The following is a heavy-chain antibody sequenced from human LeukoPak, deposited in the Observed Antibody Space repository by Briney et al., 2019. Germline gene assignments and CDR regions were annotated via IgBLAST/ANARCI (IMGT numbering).Heavy chain of an antibody. Sequence: SETLSLTCAVSGGSISSGGYSWSWIRQPPGKGLEWIGYIYHSGSTYYNPSLKSRVTISVDRSKNQFSLKLSSVTAADTAVYYCARSYYYGSGSYHLGSWFDPWGQGTLVTVSS. CDR2: IYHSGST. CDR1: GGSISSGGYS. D-gene: IGHD3-10*01. CDR3: ARSYYYGSGSYHLGSWFDP. V-gene: IGHV4-30-2*01. J-gene: IGHJ5*02.